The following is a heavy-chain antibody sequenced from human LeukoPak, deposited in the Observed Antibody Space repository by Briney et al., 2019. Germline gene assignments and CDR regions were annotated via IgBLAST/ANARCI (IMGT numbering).Heavy chain of an antibody. CDR2: INHTGST. J-gene: IGHJ4*02. CDR3: ARATYQFGETFDY. CDR1: GGSFSSYY. Sequence: SETLSLTCAVYGGSFSSYYWSWIRQPPGKGLEWIGEINHTGSTKYNPSLKSRVTISVDTSKNQFSLKLSSVTAADTAVYYCARATYQFGETFDYWGQGTLVTVSS. D-gene: IGHD3-10*01. V-gene: IGHV4-34*01.